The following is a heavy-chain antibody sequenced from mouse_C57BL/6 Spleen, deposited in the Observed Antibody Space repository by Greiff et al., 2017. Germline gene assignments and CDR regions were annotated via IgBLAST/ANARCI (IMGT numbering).Heavy chain of an antibody. D-gene: IGHD2-3*01. Sequence: EVQVVESEGGLVQPGSSMKLSCTASGFTFSDYYMAWVRQVPEKGLEWVANINYDGSSTYYLDSLKSRFIISRDNAKNILYLQMSSLKSEDTATYYCARADGYYESWYFDVWGTGTTVTVSS. CDR1: GFTFSDYY. J-gene: IGHJ1*03. V-gene: IGHV5-16*01. CDR2: INYDGSST. CDR3: ARADGYYESWYFDV.